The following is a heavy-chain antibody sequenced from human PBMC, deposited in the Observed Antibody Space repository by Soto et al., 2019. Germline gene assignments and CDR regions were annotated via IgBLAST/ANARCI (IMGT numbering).Heavy chain of an antibody. CDR2: ISAHNGNT. CDR3: ARDRGSYALDY. J-gene: IGHJ4*02. CDR1: GYTFTSYG. Sequence: QVQLVQSGAEVKKPGASVKVSCKASGYTFTSYGISWVRQAPGQGLEWMGWISAHNGNTHYAQKVQGRVTMTTDTSASTAYRELRSLRSDDTAVYYCARDRGSYALDYWGQGTLVTVSS. D-gene: IGHD1-26*01. V-gene: IGHV1-18*01.